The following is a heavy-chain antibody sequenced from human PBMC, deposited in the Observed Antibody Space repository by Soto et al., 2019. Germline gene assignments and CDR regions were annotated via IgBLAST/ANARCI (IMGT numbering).Heavy chain of an antibody. V-gene: IGHV4-31*03. CDR1: GGSISSGGYY. Sequence: SETLSLTCTVSGGSISSGGYYWSWIRQHPGKGLEWIGYIYYSGSTYYNPSLKSRVTISVDTSKNQFSLKLSSVTAADTAVYYCARVENLGELSLYYFDYWGQGTLVTVSS. CDR3: ARVENLGELSLYYFDY. D-gene: IGHD3-16*02. J-gene: IGHJ4*02. CDR2: IYYSGST.